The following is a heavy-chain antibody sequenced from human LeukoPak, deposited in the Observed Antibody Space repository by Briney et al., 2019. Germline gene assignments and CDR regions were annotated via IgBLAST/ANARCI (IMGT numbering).Heavy chain of an antibody. CDR2: IIPIFGTA. CDR1: GGTFSSYA. V-gene: IGHV1-69*06. CDR3: AKSIPAAMDYGMDV. D-gene: IGHD2-2*01. J-gene: IGHJ6*02. Sequence: SVKVSCKASGGTFSSYAISWVRQAPGQGLEWMGGIIPIFGTANYAQKFQGRVTITADKSTSTAYMELSSLRSEDTAVYYCAKSIPAAMDYGMDVWGQGTTVTVSS.